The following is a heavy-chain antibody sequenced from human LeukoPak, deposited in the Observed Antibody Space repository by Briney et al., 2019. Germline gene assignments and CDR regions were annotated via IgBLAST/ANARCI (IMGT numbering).Heavy chain of an antibody. CDR1: GGSFSGYY. V-gene: IGHV4-34*01. J-gene: IGHJ4*02. CDR2: INHSGST. CDR3: ARIAVAGKYYFDY. D-gene: IGHD6-19*01. Sequence: SETLSLTCAVYGGSFSGYYWSWIRQPPGKGLEWIGEINHSGSTNYNPSLKSRVTMSVDTSKNQFSLKLSSVTAADTAVYYCARIAVAGKYYFDYWGQGTLVTVSS.